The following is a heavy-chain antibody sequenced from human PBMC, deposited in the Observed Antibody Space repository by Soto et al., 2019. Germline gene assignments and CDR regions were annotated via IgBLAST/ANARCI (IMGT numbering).Heavy chain of an antibody. Sequence: QVKLVQSGAEVKKPGASVKVSCKASGYTFTSHGISWVRQAPGQGLEWMGWINAYDGNTNYAQKLQGRVTMTTDTSTNTAYMELRSLRSDDTAVYYCATTVSYNWFDPWGQGTLVTVSS. D-gene: IGHD6-6*01. CDR2: INAYDGNT. J-gene: IGHJ5*02. CDR3: ATTVSYNWFDP. CDR1: GYTFTSHG. V-gene: IGHV1-18*01.